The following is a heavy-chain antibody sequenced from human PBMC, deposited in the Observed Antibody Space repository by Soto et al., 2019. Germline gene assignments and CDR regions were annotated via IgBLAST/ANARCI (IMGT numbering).Heavy chain of an antibody. CDR3: ARGITTIAAVQGDAPDNYYFDS. CDR2: INHSGST. CDR1: GGSFSGYY. Sequence: LSLTCAVYGGSFSGYYWSWIRQPPGKGLEWIGEINHSGSTNYNPSLKSRVTISVDTSKNQFSLKLKSVTAADTAVYYCARGITTIAAVQGDAPDNYYFDSWGQGTLVTVSS. V-gene: IGHV4-34*01. D-gene: IGHD6-25*01. J-gene: IGHJ4*02.